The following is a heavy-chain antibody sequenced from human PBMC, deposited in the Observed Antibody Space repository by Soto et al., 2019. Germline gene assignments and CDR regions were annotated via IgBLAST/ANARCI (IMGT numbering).Heavy chain of an antibody. V-gene: IGHV6-1*01. Sequence: KQSQTLSLTCAISGDSVSSNSAGWNWIRQSPSRGLEWLGRTYYKSKWYNDYAESVKSRITINPDTSKNQFSLHLSSVTPEDTAVYYCGREQWSAFDIWGQGTMVTVSS. CDR2: TYYKSKWYN. J-gene: IGHJ3*02. CDR3: GREQWSAFDI. CDR1: GDSVSSNSAG. D-gene: IGHD6-19*01.